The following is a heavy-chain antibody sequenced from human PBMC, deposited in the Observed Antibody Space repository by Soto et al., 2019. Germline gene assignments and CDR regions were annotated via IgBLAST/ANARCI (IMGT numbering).Heavy chain of an antibody. CDR2: INHSGST. Sequence: SETLSLTCAVYGGSFSGYYWSWIRQPPGKGLEWIGEINHSGSTNYNPSLKSRVTISVDTSKNQFSLKLSSVTAADTAVYYCARETSDSSGTTWIWGQGTLVTVSS. J-gene: IGHJ4*02. V-gene: IGHV4-34*01. D-gene: IGHD1-7*01. CDR3: ARETSDSSGTTWI. CDR1: GGSFSGYY.